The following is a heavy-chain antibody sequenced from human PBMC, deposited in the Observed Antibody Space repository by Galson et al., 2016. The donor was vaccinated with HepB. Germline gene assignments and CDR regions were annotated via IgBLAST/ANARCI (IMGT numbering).Heavy chain of an antibody. J-gene: IGHJ4*02. Sequence: SVKVSCKASGYTFTNYYMHWVRQAPRQGLQWMEIINPTGSSTSYAQKFQGRVTLTRDTSTSTVYMELSSLRSEATAVYYCPRSPQWLEHFDYWGQGTLVTVSS. D-gene: IGHD6-19*01. V-gene: IGHV1-46*01. CDR2: INPTGSST. CDR1: GYTFTNYY. CDR3: PRSPQWLEHFDY.